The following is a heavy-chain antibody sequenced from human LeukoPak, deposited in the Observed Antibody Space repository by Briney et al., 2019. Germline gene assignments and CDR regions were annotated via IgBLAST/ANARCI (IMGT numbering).Heavy chain of an antibody. CDR2: ISWNSDTV. D-gene: IGHD3-10*01. Sequence: PGGSLRLSCAASGFTFGDYAMHWVRQAPGKGLEWVSTISWNSDTVGYADSVKGRFTISRDNAKNSLYLQMNSLSTEDTALYYCAKGWFGELLSWYFDLWGRGTLVTVSS. V-gene: IGHV3-9*01. J-gene: IGHJ2*01. CDR1: GFTFGDYA. CDR3: AKGWFGELLSWYFDL.